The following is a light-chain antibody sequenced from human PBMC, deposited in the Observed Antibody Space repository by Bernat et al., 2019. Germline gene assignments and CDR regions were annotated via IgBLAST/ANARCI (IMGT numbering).Light chain of an antibody. V-gene: IGLV2-8*01. CDR2: EVT. CDR3: SSYAGNNKGV. CDR1: SSDVGGYNY. Sequence: QSALTQPPSASGSPGQPVTISCTGTSSDVGGYNYVSWYQQHPGKAPKLMIYEVTKRPSGVPDRLSGSKSGNTASLTVSGLQAEDEADYYCSSYAGNNKGVFGTGTKVTVL. J-gene: IGLJ1*01.